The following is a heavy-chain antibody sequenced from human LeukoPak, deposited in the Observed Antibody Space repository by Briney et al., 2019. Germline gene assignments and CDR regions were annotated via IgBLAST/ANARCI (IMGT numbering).Heavy chain of an antibody. Sequence: PSETLSLTCAVYGGSFSGYYWSWIRQPPGKGLEWIGEINHSGSTNYNPSLKSRVTISVDTSKNQFSLKLSSVTAADTAVYYCARIGIVVVAATPGYWGQGTLVTVSS. CDR3: ARIGIVVVAATPGY. J-gene: IGHJ4*02. CDR2: INHSGST. D-gene: IGHD2-15*01. CDR1: GGSFSGYY. V-gene: IGHV4-34*01.